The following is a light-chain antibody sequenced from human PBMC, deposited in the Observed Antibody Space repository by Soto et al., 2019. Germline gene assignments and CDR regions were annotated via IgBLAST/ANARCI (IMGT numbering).Light chain of an antibody. J-gene: IGKJ1*01. CDR3: QQYNSYSRG. CDR2: DAS. V-gene: IGKV1-5*01. CDR1: QSISSW. Sequence: DIQMTQSPSTLSASVGDRVTITYRASQSISSWLAWYQQKPGKAPKLLIYDASSLESGVPSRFSGSGSGTEFTLTISSLQPDDFATYYCQQYNSYSRGFGQGTRWIS.